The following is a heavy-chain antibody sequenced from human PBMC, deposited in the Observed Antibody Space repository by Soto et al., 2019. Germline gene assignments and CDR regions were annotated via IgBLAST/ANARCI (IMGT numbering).Heavy chain of an antibody. Sequence: QVELAESGGGAVQPGRSLRLSCAASGFIFDSHGMHWVRQAPGKGLEWVAVIWNDGINKYYADSVKGRFTISRDNSNNTVFLHMSSLQPEDTALYYCARGGGYNFGSPKFDYWGQGAQVTVSS. CDR1: GFIFDSHG. D-gene: IGHD5-12*01. J-gene: IGHJ4*02. CDR3: ARGGGYNFGSPKFDY. CDR2: IWNDGINK. V-gene: IGHV3-33*01.